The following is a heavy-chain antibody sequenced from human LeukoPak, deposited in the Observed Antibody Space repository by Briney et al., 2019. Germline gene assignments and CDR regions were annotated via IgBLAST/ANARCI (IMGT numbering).Heavy chain of an antibody. D-gene: IGHD3-10*01. CDR3: ARADFGTFRPTYYYGSGSYNLRDY. V-gene: IGHV1-2*02. CDR2: INPNSGGN. Sequence: ASVKVSCKASGYTFTGYYMHWVRQAPGQGLEWMGWINPNSGGNNYAQKFQGRVTMIRDTSISTAYMELSRLRSDDTAVYYCARADFGTFRPTYYYGSGSYNLRDYWGQGTLVTVSS. CDR1: GYTFTGYY. J-gene: IGHJ4*02.